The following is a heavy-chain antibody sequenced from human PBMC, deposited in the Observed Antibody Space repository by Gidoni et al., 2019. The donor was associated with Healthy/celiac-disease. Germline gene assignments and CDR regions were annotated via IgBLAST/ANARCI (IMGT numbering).Heavy chain of an antibody. D-gene: IGHD3-16*01. CDR2: LNHSGIT. Sequence: QVQLQQWGAGLLRPAETLSLTCAVYGGSFSGYYWSWIRQPPGTGLEWIGELNHSGITNYNPSLKSRVTISVDTSKDQFALRLSSVTAADTAVYYCVLGGSDGFDYWDQGILVTVSS. V-gene: IGHV4-34*01. J-gene: IGHJ4*02. CDR1: GGSFSGYY. CDR3: VLGGSDGFDY.